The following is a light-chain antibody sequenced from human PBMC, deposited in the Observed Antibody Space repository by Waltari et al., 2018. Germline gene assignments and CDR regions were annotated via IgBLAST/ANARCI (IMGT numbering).Light chain of an antibody. V-gene: IGKV1-17*01. J-gene: IGKJ1*01. Sequence: DIQMTQSPSPLSAFVGDRVTITCRASQGIGNDLGWYQQKPGKAPKRLIYSASSLQPGVPSRFSGSGSGTEFTLTISSLQPEDFASYYCLQYNNYPWTFGQGTKVEIK. CDR1: QGIGND. CDR3: LQYNNYPWT. CDR2: SAS.